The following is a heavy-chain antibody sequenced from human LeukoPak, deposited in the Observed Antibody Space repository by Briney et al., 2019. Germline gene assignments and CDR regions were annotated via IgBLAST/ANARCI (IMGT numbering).Heavy chain of an antibody. V-gene: IGHV4-30-4*01. CDR2: IYYSGST. CDR1: GASISSGDYY. J-gene: IGHJ3*02. CDR3: ARWSRYNWTPTNRAPAFDI. Sequence: SSETLSLTCTVSGASISSGDYYWSWIRQPPGKGLECIGHIYYSGSTYYNPSLKSRVTISVDTSKNQFSLKLSSVTAADTAVYYCARWSRYNWTPTNRAPAFDIWGQGTMVTVAS. D-gene: IGHD1-20*01.